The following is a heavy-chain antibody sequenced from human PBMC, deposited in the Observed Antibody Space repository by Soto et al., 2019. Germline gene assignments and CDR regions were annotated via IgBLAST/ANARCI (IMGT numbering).Heavy chain of an antibody. J-gene: IGHJ4*02. CDR3: TQYSSSWASDY. CDR2: IRSKANSYAT. Sequence: EVQLVESGGGLVQPGGSLKLSCAASGFTFSGSAMHWVRQASGKGLEWVGRIRSKANSYATAYAASVKGRFTISRDDSKNTAYLQMNSLTTEDTAVYYCTQYSSSWASDYWGQGTLVTVSS. CDR1: GFTFSGSA. V-gene: IGHV3-73*01. D-gene: IGHD6-13*01.